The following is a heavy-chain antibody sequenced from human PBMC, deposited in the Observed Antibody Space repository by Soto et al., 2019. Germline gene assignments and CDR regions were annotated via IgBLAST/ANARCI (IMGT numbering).Heavy chain of an antibody. V-gene: IGHV3-30-3*01. CDR2: LSYDGSNK. CDR1: GYAFCSYA. D-gene: IGHD2-15*01. J-gene: IGHJ6*02. CDR3: ARAGCDGGRCYTLVGLRYGMDV. Sequence: QVQLVESGGGGVQPGRTLRLSCAASGYAFCSYAMYWVRQAPGKGLEWVAVLSYDGSNKYYADSVKGRFTISRDNSKNTLYLQMNSLRAEDTAVYYCARAGCDGGRCYTLVGLRYGMDVWGQGTTVTVSS.